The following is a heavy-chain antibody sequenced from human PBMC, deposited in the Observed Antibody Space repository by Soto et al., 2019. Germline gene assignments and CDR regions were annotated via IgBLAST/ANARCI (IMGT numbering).Heavy chain of an antibody. D-gene: IGHD2-2*01. V-gene: IGHV4-30-2*01. CDR3: TRSSSTVTTLDY. Sequence: QLQLQESGSGLVKPSQTLSLTCAVSGGSISSGGYSWSWIRQPPGKGLEWVGYIYHSGSTYYNPSLKSRGTISIDRSKNQFSLKLSSVTAADTAVYYCTRSSSTVTTLDYWGQGTLVTISS. J-gene: IGHJ4*02. CDR1: GGSISSGGYS. CDR2: IYHSGST.